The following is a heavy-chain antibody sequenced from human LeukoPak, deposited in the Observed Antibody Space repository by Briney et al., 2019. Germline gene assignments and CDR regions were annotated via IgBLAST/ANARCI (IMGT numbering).Heavy chain of an antibody. Sequence: GRSLRLSCAASGFTFDDYAMNWVRQAPGKGLEWVSGISWNTNSISYAESVKGRFTISRDNAKNSLFLQMNSLRAEDTAVYYCAKDPRVRGVRPYNWFDPWGQGTLVTVSS. CDR2: ISWNTNSI. D-gene: IGHD3-10*01. V-gene: IGHV3-9*01. CDR3: AKDPRVRGVRPYNWFDP. CDR1: GFTFDDYA. J-gene: IGHJ5*02.